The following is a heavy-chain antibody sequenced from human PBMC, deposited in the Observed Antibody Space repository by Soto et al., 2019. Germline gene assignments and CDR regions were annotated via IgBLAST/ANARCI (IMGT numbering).Heavy chain of an antibody. J-gene: IGHJ6*02. CDR2: INHSGST. D-gene: IGHD3-3*01. V-gene: IGHV4-34*01. CDR1: GGSFSGYY. Sequence: PSETLSLTCAVYGGSFSGYYWSWIRQPPGKGLEWIGEINHSGSTNYNPSLKSRVTISVDTSKNQFSLKLSSVTAADTAVYYCARGGFSHPQRFWGGYYNYYYGMDVWGQGTTVTVSS. CDR3: ARGGFSHPQRFWGGYYNYYYGMDV.